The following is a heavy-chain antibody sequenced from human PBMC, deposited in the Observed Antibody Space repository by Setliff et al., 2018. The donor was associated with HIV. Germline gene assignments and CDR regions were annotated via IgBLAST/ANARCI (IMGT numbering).Heavy chain of an antibody. J-gene: IGHJ4*02. D-gene: IGHD3-3*01. Sequence: ASVKVSCKASGYTFTKSIIHWVRQAPGQGLEWMGAIIPSGGSTGYAEKFQARVTLTRDTSTSTVYMELSGLKEEDTAVYYCARDGASGSGYYWADYWGQGTLVTVSS. CDR3: ARDGASGSGYYWADY. CDR1: GYTFTKSI. V-gene: IGHV1-46*01. CDR2: IIPSGGST.